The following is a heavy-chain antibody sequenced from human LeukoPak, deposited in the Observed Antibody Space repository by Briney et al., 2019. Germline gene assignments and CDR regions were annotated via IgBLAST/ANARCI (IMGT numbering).Heavy chain of an antibody. D-gene: IGHD5-18*01. CDR3: ARDYSYGYAGFFDY. J-gene: IGHJ4*02. Sequence: SQTLSLTCTVSGGSISSGSYYWSWIRQPAGEGLEWIGRIYTSGSTNYNPSLKSRVTISVDTSKNQFSLKLSSVTAADTAVYYCARDYSYGYAGFFDYWGQGTLVTVSS. CDR2: IYTSGST. CDR1: GGSISSGSYY. V-gene: IGHV4-61*02.